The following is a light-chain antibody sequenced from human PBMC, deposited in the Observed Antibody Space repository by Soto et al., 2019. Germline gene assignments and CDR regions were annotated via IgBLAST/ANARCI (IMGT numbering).Light chain of an antibody. Sequence: DIQMTQSPSFLSASVGDRVTITCRASQSISTYLNWYQQKPGKAPKVLIYATSSLHSGVPSRFSGSGSETEFTLTISSLQPEDFATYFCQQTYSTPLTFGGGTKVDIK. J-gene: IGKJ4*01. CDR3: QQTYSTPLT. CDR1: QSISTY. CDR2: ATS. V-gene: IGKV1-39*01.